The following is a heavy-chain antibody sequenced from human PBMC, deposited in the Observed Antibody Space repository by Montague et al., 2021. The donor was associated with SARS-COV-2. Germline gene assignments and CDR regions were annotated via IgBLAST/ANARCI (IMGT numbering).Heavy chain of an antibody. D-gene: IGHD2-15*01. Sequence: SETLSLTCTVSGYSISSGYYWGWIRQPPGKGLEWIGSIYHSGSTSYNPSLKSRVTISVDTSKNQFSLKLSSVTAAETAVYYCARERRYCSGGSCYSGWFDPWGQGTLVTVSS. V-gene: IGHV4-38-2*02. J-gene: IGHJ5*02. CDR2: IYHSGST. CDR1: GYSISSGYY. CDR3: ARERRYCSGGSCYSGWFDP.